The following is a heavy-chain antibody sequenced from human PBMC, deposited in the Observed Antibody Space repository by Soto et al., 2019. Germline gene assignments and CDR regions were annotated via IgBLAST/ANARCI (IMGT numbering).Heavy chain of an antibody. CDR3: AKDSYDSSGYYYFDY. J-gene: IGHJ4*02. CDR1: GFTLSSYA. V-gene: IGHV3-23*01. D-gene: IGHD3-22*01. CDR2: ISGSGGST. Sequence: EVQLLESGGGLVQPGGSLRLSCAASGFTLSSYAMSWVRQAPGKGLEWVSAISGSGGSTYYADSVKGRFTISRDNSKNTLYLQMNSLRAEDTAVYYCAKDSYDSSGYYYFDYWGQGTLVTVSS.